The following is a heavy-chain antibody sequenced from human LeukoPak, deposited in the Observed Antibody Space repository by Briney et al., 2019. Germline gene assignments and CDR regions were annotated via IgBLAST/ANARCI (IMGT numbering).Heavy chain of an antibody. V-gene: IGHV3-43*02. D-gene: IGHD2-15*01. CDR2: ISGDGGST. CDR3: AKVRSSVAATPFDY. Sequence: GGSLRLSSAASGFTFDVYAMHWVRQAPGKGLEWVSLISGDGGSTYYADSVKGRFTISRDNSKNSLYLQMNSLRTEDTALYYCAKVRSSVAATPFDYWGQGTLVTVSS. CDR1: GFTFDVYA. J-gene: IGHJ4*02.